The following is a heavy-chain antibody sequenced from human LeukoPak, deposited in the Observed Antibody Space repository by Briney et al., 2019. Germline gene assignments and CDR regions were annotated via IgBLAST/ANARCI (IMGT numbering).Heavy chain of an antibody. D-gene: IGHD6-19*01. J-gene: IGHJ4*02. CDR1: GFIVSSNY. Sequence: GGSLRLSCAASGFIVSSNYMNWVRQAPGKGLGWVSVIYSGGSTYYADSVKGRFTISRHNSKNTLYLQMNSLRADGTAVYYCARDSSGLSFDHWGQGTLVTVSS. CDR3: ARDSSGLSFDH. V-gene: IGHV3-53*04. CDR2: IYSGGST.